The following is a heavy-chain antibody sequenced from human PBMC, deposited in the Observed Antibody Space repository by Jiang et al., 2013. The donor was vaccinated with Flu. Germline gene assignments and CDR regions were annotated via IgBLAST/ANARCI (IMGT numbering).Heavy chain of an antibody. J-gene: IGHJ6*02. CDR2: ASYGGST. CDR3: ARSRGSEYFYYFGMDV. D-gene: IGHD2/OR15-2a*01. CDR1: GASITNYY. Sequence: GLVKPSETLSLSCTVSGASITNYYWSWVRQTPGKGLEWIGHASYGGSTSYNPSLNSRLTISIDTPKNQFTLQLNSVTAADTAVYYCARSRGSEYFYYFGMDVWGQGTTVTVSS. V-gene: IGHV4-59*01.